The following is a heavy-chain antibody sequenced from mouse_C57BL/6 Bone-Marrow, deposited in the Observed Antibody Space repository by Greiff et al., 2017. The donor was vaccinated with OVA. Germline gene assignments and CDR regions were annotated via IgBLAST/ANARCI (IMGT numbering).Heavy chain of an antibody. V-gene: IGHV1-81*01. CDR2: IYPRSGNT. D-gene: IGHD2-3*01. J-gene: IGHJ2*01. CDR3: ARWLLPPYYFDY. Sequence: QVQLKASGAELARPGASVTLSCKASGYTFTSSGISWVKQRPGQGLEWIGEIYPRSGNTYYNEKFKGKATLTADKSSSTAYMELRSLTSEDSAVYFCARWLLPPYYFDYWGQGTTLTVSS. CDR1: GYTFTSSG.